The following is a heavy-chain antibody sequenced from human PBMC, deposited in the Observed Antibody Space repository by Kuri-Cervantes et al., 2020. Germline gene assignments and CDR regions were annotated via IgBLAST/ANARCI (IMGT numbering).Heavy chain of an antibody. V-gene: IGHV3-69-1*01. CDR2: INSDDTT. CDR1: GFTVTGSY. J-gene: IGHJ4*02. CDR3: ARDAVARPGEFDY. D-gene: IGHD3-10*01. Sequence: GGSLRLSYAASGFTVTGSYMTWVRQAPGKGLEWVSLINSDDTTDYADSVKGRFTISRDNAKNSLYLQMNSLRAEDTAVYYCARDAVARPGEFDYWGQGTLVTVSS.